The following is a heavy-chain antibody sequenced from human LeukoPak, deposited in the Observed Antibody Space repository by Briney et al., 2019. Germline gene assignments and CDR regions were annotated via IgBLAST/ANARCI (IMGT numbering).Heavy chain of an antibody. Sequence: GGSLRLSCAASGFTFTTYAMSWVRQASGKGLEWVSVISGSGASTYYADSVKGRFTISRDNSKNTLYLQMNSLRAEDTAVYYCAILYSSPPNWGQGTMVAVSS. CDR2: ISGSGAST. CDR3: AILYSSPPN. D-gene: IGHD6-13*01. J-gene: IGHJ3*01. V-gene: IGHV3-23*01. CDR1: GFTFTTYA.